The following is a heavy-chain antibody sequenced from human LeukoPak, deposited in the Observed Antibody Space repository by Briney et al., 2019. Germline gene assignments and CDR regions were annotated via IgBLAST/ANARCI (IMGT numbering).Heavy chain of an antibody. D-gene: IGHD1-26*01. Sequence: GGSLRLSCAASGFTFSSYAMSWVRQAPGKGLEWVSAISGSGGSTYYADSVKGRFTISRDNAKNSLYLQMNSLRAEDTAVYYCARSSIRSGSYRFLYFDYWGQGTLVTVSS. CDR1: GFTFSSYA. CDR3: ARSSIRSGSYRFLYFDY. V-gene: IGHV3-23*01. J-gene: IGHJ4*02. CDR2: ISGSGGST.